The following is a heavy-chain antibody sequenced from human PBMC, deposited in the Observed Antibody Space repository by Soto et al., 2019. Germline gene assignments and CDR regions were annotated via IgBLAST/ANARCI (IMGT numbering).Heavy chain of an antibody. CDR2: IDAASGNT. V-gene: IGHV1-3*01. D-gene: IGHD1-26*01. CDR1: GYTFSGYS. J-gene: IGHJ6*02. CDR3: GRSVVGATGEILYNAMDV. Sequence: QVQLVQSGAEVKKPGASVKVSCKASGYTFSGYSLHWVRQAPGQRLEWMGWIDAASGNTKYSRRFRGRVSITSDTSASTAYMELGGLRSEDTAVYYCGRSVVGATGEILYNAMDVWGQGTTVTVSS.